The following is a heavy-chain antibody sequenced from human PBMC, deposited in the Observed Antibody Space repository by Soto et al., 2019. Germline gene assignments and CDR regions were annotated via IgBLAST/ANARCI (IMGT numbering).Heavy chain of an antibody. CDR3: ARVYYYDSSGYSEYYFDD. V-gene: IGHV4-59*01. J-gene: IGHJ4*02. D-gene: IGHD3-22*01. CDR2: IYYSGST. Sequence: PSETLSLTCTVSGGSISSYYWSWIRQPPGKGLEWIGYIYYSGSTNYNPSLKSRVTISVDTSKNQFSLKLSSVTAADTAVYYCARVYYYDSSGYSEYYFDDWGQGTLVTVSS. CDR1: GGSISSYY.